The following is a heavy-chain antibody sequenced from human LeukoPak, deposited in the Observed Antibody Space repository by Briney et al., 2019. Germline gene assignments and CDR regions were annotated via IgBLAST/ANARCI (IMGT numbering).Heavy chain of an antibody. CDR3: ASLLTVSSSGRDY. CDR1: GGSISSYY. V-gene: IGHV4-59*08. D-gene: IGHD6-6*01. Sequence: SETLSLTCAVSGGSISSYYWSWIRQPPGKGLEYIGYVYHTGSNNYNPSLKSRVTISLDTSENQFSLKLTSVTAADTAVYYCASLLTVSSSGRDYWGQGTLVTVSS. CDR2: VYHTGSN. J-gene: IGHJ4*02.